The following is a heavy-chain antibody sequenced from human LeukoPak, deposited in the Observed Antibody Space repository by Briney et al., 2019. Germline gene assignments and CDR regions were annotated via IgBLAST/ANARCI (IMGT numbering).Heavy chain of an antibody. CDR2: IIPIFGTA. D-gene: IGHD1-1*01. Sequence: ASVKVSCKASGGTFSSYAISWVRQAPGQGLEWMGGIIPIFGTANYAQKFQGRVTITADESTSTAYMELSSLRSEDTAVYYCARDRLETEAKPRGYYGMDVWGQRTTVTVSS. CDR3: ARDRLETEAKPRGYYGMDV. V-gene: IGHV1-69*13. CDR1: GGTFSSYA. J-gene: IGHJ6*02.